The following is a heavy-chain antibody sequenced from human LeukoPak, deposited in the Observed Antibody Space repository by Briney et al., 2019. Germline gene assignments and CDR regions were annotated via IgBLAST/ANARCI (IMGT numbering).Heavy chain of an antibody. CDR3: ARVDRYHYYLDV. Sequence: SVKVSCKASGYTFTSYDINWVRQAPGQGLEWMGGIIPVFGTANYAQQFQGRVTVATDESTSTAYLELSSLRSEDTAIYYCARVDRYHYYLDVWGKGTTVTVSS. CDR2: IIPVFGTA. CDR1: GYTFTSYD. V-gene: IGHV1-69*05. J-gene: IGHJ6*03.